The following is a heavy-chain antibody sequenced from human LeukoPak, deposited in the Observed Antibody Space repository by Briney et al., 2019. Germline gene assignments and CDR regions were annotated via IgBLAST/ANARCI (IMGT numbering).Heavy chain of an antibody. Sequence: GGSLRLSCAASGFTFSSYSMNWVRQAPGKGLEWVSSISSGSSYIYYADSVKGRFTISRDNAKNSLYLQMNSLRAEDTAVYYCARATTYYDILTGYTPVDAFDIWGQGTMVTVSS. J-gene: IGHJ3*02. CDR1: GFTFSSYS. CDR2: ISSGSSYI. V-gene: IGHV3-21*01. D-gene: IGHD3-9*01. CDR3: ARATTYYDILTGYTPVDAFDI.